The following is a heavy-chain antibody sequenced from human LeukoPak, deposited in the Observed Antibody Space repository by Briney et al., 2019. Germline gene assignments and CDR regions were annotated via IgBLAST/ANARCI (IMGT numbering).Heavy chain of an antibody. CDR2: ISYDGSNK. CDR1: GFSFSTSG. D-gene: IGHD3-22*01. CDR3: AREYYDSSGYYKGLAY. Sequence: GRSLRLSCATSGFSFSTSGMHWVRQAPDTGLEWVAVISYDGSNKYYADSVKGRFTISRDNAKNSLYLQMNSLRAEDTAVYYCAREYYDSSGYYKGLAYWGQGTLVTVSS. J-gene: IGHJ4*02. V-gene: IGHV3-33*05.